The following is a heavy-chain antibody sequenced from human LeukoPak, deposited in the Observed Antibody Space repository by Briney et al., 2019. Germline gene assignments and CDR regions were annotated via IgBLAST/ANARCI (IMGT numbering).Heavy chain of an antibody. J-gene: IGHJ4*02. D-gene: IGHD6-19*01. Sequence: QTGGSLRLSCAASGFTFSSYEMNWVRQAPGKGLEWVSYISSSGSTIYYADSVKGRFTISRDNAKNSLYLQMNSLRAEDTAVYYCAREGAAVAGTEGGFDYWGQGTLVTVSS. CDR3: AREGAAVAGTEGGFDY. CDR1: GFTFSSYE. CDR2: ISSSGSTI. V-gene: IGHV3-48*03.